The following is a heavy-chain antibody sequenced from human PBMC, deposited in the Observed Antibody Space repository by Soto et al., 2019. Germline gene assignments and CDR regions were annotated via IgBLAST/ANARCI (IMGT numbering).Heavy chain of an antibody. CDR3: ARDRGYCSGGSCYGNY. CDR2: ISSSSSYI. V-gene: IGHV3-21*01. D-gene: IGHD2-15*01. Sequence: EVQLVESGGGLVKPGGSLRLSCAASGFTFSSYSMNWVRQAPGKGLEWVSSISSSSSYIYYADSVKGRFTISRDNAKNSLYLQMNNLRAEDTAVYYCARDRGYCSGGSCYGNYWGQGTLVTVSS. J-gene: IGHJ4*02. CDR1: GFTFSSYS.